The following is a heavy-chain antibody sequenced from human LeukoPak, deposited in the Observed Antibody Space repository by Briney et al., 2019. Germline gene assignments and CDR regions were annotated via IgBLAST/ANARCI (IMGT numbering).Heavy chain of an antibody. CDR1: GGSISSYY. J-gene: IGHJ4*02. CDR3: ASQTDTRTGNDY. V-gene: IGHV4-59*01. CDR2: IYYSGST. D-gene: IGHD3/OR15-3a*01. Sequence: SETLSLTCTVSGGSISSYYWSWIRQPPGKGLEWIGYIYYSGSTNYNPSLKSRVTISVNTSKNQFSLKLSSVTAADTAVYYCASQTDTRTGNDYWGQGTLVTVSS.